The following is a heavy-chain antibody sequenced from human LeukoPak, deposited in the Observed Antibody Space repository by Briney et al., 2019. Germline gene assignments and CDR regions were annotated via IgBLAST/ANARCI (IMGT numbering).Heavy chain of an antibody. CDR3: ARHYYDGGGY. V-gene: IGHV1-46*01. Sequence: GASVKVSCKASGYSFTSYYIHWVRQAPGHGLEWKGVINPSGGSPTYAQKFQGRVTMTRETSTSTVYMELSSLRSEDTAVYYCARHYYDGGGYWGQGALVTVSS. CDR1: GYSFTSYY. D-gene: IGHD3-22*01. CDR2: INPSGGSP. J-gene: IGHJ4*02.